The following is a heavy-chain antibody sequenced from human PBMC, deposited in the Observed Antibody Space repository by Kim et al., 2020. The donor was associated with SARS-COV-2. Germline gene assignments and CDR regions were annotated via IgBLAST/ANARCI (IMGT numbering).Heavy chain of an antibody. D-gene: IGHD2-2*01. V-gene: IGHV3-23*01. J-gene: IGHJ6*02. CDR3: AKAGAADQLDGMDV. Sequence: DPVQGRFTISRDNSKNTLFLQMDSLRAEDTAVYFCAKAGAADQLDGMDVWGQGTTVGVSS.